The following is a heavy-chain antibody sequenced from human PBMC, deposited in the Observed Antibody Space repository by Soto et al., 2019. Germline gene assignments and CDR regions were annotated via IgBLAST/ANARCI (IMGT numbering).Heavy chain of an antibody. CDR3: AREVEAPYYYDSSGYYAKVNWFDP. Sequence: SETLSLTCTVSGGSISSYYWSWIRQPPGKGLEWIGYIYYSGSTNYNPSLKSRVTISVDTSKNQFSLKLSSVTAADTAVYYCAREVEAPYYYDSSGYYAKVNWFDPWGQGTLVTVSS. J-gene: IGHJ5*02. D-gene: IGHD3-22*01. CDR1: GGSISSYY. CDR2: IYYSGST. V-gene: IGHV4-59*01.